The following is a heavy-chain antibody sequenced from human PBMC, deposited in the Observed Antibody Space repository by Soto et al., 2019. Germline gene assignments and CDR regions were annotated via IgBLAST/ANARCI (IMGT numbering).Heavy chain of an antibody. CDR3: ARERRYYYGSGSYSWFDP. J-gene: IGHJ5*02. CDR1: GGSISSSNW. CDR2: IYHSGST. D-gene: IGHD3-10*01. Sequence: QVQLQESGPGLVKPSGTLSLTCAVSGGSISSSNWWSWVRQPPGKGLEWIGEIYHSGSTNYNPSLRSRVTISVDKPKNQFSLKLSSVTAADTAVYYCARERRYYYGSGSYSWFDPWGQGTLVTVSS. V-gene: IGHV4-4*02.